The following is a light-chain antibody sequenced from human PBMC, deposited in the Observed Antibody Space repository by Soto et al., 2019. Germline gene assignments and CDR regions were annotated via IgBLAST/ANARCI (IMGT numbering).Light chain of an antibody. CDR1: QSVSRY. Sequence: EIVLTQSPATLSLSLGERATLSCRASQSVSRYLAWYQQKPGQAPRLLIYDASNRATGIPARFSGSGSGIDFTLTISSLEPEDFAVYYCQQRTNWPLTFGGGTKVEIK. CDR2: DAS. V-gene: IGKV3-11*01. CDR3: QQRTNWPLT. J-gene: IGKJ4*01.